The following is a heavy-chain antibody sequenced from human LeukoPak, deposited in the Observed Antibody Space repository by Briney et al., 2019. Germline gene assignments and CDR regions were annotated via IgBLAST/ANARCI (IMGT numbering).Heavy chain of an antibody. D-gene: IGHD3-3*01. CDR2: IVGGSEHT. V-gene: IGHV1-58*02. Sequence: SVKVSCKASRLSFANSAMQWVRQARGQRLEWMGWIVGGSEHTNLAQKFQERVTITRDTSTSTAYMELSSLRSEDTAVYYCARGSHYDFWSGPTPYFQHWGQGTLVTVSS. CDR3: ARGSHYDFWSGPTPYFQH. CDR1: RLSFANSA. J-gene: IGHJ1*01.